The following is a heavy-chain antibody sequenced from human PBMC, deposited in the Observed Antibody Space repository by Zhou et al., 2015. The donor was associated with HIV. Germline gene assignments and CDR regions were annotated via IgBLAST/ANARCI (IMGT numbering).Heavy chain of an antibody. D-gene: IGHD2-21*01. CDR3: ARERGGGYSASGVLXWSGLTSVLFVSXRPTNGTGPSSGSPSPRTSSTEGQPREGM. J-gene: IGHJ6*01. CDR2: IIPIFGTA. Sequence: QVQLVQSGAEVKKPGSSVKVSCKASGGTFSSYAVSWVRQAPGQGLEWMGGIIPIFGTAKYAQKFQGRVTITADRSTSTAYMELRSLRSEDTAVYYCARERGGGYSASGVLXWSGLTSVLFVSXRPTNGTGPSSGSPSPRTSSTEGQPREGM. CDR1: GGTFSSYA. V-gene: IGHV1-69*06.